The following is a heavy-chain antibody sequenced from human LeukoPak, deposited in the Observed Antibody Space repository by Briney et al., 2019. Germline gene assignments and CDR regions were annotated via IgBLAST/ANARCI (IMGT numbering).Heavy chain of an antibody. V-gene: IGHV3-30-3*01. J-gene: IGHJ4*02. CDR3: AKDKQWLVGVYYFDY. CDR2: ISYDGSNK. CDR1: GFTFSSYA. Sequence: GGSLRLPCAASGFTFSSYAMHWVRQAPGKGLEWVAVISYDGSNKYYADSVKGRFTISRDNSKNTLYLQMNSLRAEDTAVYYCAKDKQWLVGVYYFDYWGQGTLVTVSS. D-gene: IGHD6-19*01.